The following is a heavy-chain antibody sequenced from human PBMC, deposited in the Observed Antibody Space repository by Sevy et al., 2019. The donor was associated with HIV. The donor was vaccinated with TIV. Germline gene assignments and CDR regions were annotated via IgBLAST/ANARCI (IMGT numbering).Heavy chain of an antibody. CDR2: IIYSSNYI. D-gene: IGHD3-10*01. CDR1: GFSFSTYM. Sequence: GGSLRLSCTASGFSFSTYMMNWVRQAPGKGLEWVASIIYSSNYIYYADSLKGRFTISRDNAKKSLFLQMNSLRAEDTAVYYCARPYGSGSWEAFDVWGQGTMVTVSS. V-gene: IGHV3-21*01. J-gene: IGHJ3*01. CDR3: ARPYGSGSWEAFDV.